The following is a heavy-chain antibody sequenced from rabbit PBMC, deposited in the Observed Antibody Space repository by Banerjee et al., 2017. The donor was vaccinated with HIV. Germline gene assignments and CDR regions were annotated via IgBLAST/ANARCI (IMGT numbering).Heavy chain of an antibody. D-gene: IGHD4-1*01. Sequence: GSLKLSCKASGIDFSSYGISWVRQAPGKGLEWIAYIYPDYGSTDYASWVNGRFTISLDNAQNTVFLQMTSLTAADTATYFCARCGWGVMGLWGPGTLVTVS. J-gene: IGHJ4*01. CDR2: IYPDYGST. V-gene: IGHV1S47*01. CDR3: ARCGWGVMGL. CDR1: GIDFSSYG.